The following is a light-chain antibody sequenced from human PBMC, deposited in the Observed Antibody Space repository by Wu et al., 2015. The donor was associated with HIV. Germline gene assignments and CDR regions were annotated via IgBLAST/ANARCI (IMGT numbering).Light chain of an antibody. CDR3: QQYGSSPYT. Sequence: EIVLTQSPGTLSLSPGERATLSCRASQSVTSTYLAWYQQKPGQAPRLVIYGVSSRATGIPDRFSGSGSGTDFTLTISRLEPEDFAVYYCQQYGSSPYTSGQGTKLEIK. J-gene: IGKJ2*01. CDR2: GVS. CDR1: QSVTSTY. V-gene: IGKV3-20*01.